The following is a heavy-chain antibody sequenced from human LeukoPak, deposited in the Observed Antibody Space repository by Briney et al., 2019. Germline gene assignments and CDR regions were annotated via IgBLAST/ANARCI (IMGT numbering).Heavy chain of an antibody. V-gene: IGHV1-2*02. CDR2: INPNSGGT. CDR1: GYTFTGYY. CDR3: ARDPSSISTPGYFDY. Sequence: GASVKVSCKASGYTFTGYYMHWVRQAPGQGLEWMGWINPNSGGTNYAQKFQGRVTMTRDTSISTAYMELSRLRSDDTAVYYCARDPSSISTPGYFDYWGQGTLVTVSS. J-gene: IGHJ4*02.